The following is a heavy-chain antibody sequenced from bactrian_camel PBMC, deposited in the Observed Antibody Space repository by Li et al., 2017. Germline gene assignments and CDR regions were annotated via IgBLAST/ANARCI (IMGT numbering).Heavy chain of an antibody. V-gene: IGHV3S6*01. CDR2: IVREAGDVT. Sequence: VQLVESGGGLVQPGGSLRLSCAASGFTFSPYWMGWVRQAPGKGLEWVSGIVREAGDVTYYADSAKGRFAISRDNAKNTLYLQMNSLKSEDTALYYCVPWLDMGGVTTGYWGKGTQVTVS. D-gene: IGHD3*01. J-gene: IGHJ4*01. CDR3: VPWLDMGGVTTGY. CDR1: GFTFSPYW.